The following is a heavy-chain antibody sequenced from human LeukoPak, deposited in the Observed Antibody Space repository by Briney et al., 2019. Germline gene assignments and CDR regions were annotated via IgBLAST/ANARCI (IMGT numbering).Heavy chain of an antibody. V-gene: IGHV4-61*02. CDR1: GGSISSGSYY. J-gene: IGHJ6*03. CDR2: IYTSGST. CDR3: ARVPAMVRGVINYYYYYMDV. D-gene: IGHD3-10*01. Sequence: SETLSLTCTVSGGSISSGSYYWRWIRQPAGKGLEWIGRIYTSGSTNYNPSLKSRVTISVDTSKNQFSLKLSSVTAADTAVYYCARVPAMVRGVINYYYYYMDVWGKGTTVTVSS.